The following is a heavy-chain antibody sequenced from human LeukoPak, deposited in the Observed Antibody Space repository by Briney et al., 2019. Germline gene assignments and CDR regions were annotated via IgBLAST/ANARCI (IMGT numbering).Heavy chain of an antibody. CDR1: GFTFSSYS. Sequence: GGSLRLSCAASGFTFSSYSMNWVRQAPGKGLEWVSSISSSSSYIYYADSVKGRFTISRDNAKNSLYLQMNSLRAEDTAVYYCAREGLYYHDSSGHPDYWGQGTLVTVSS. CDR2: ISSSSSYI. V-gene: IGHV3-21*01. CDR3: AREGLYYHDSSGHPDY. J-gene: IGHJ4*02. D-gene: IGHD3-22*01.